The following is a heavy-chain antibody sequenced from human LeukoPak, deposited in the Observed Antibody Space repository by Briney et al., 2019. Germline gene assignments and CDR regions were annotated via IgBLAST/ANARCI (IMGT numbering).Heavy chain of an antibody. V-gene: IGHV3-23*01. Sequence: PGGSLRLSCAASGFTFSSYAMSWVRQAPGKGLEWVSAISGSGGSTYYADSVKGRFTISRDNSKNTLYLQMNSLRAEDTAVYYCAKDRSSSSWLTSYFDYWGQGTLVTVSS. CDR3: AKDRSSSSWLTSYFDY. CDR1: GFTFSSYA. J-gene: IGHJ4*01. CDR2: ISGSGGST. D-gene: IGHD6-13*01.